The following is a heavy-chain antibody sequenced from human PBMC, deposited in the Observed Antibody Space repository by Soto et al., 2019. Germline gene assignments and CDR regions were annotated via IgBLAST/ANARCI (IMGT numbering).Heavy chain of an antibody. J-gene: IGHJ6*02. CDR2: IIPIFGTA. CDR3: ATPRSWSGYYIYYYGMDV. CDR1: GGTFSSYA. Sequence: SVKVSCKASGGTFSSYAISWVRQAPGQGLEWMGGIIPIFGTANYAQKFQGRVTITADKSTSTAYMELSSLRSEDTAVYYCATPRSWSGYYIYYYGMDVWGQGTTVTVSS. V-gene: IGHV1-69*06. D-gene: IGHD3-3*01.